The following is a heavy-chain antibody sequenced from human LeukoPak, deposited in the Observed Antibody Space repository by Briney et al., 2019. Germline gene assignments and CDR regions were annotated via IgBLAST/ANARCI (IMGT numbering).Heavy chain of an antibody. D-gene: IGHD2-15*01. CDR2: MNPNSGNA. CDR3: ARARYCSGGSCSQSRPSNWFDP. CDR1: GYTFTSYD. J-gene: IGHJ5*02. Sequence: EASVKVSCKASGYTFTSYDINWVRQATGQGLEWMGWMNPNSGNAGYAQKFQGRVTMTRNTSISTAYMELSGLRSEDTAVYYCARARYCSGGSCSQSRPSNWFDPWGQGTLVTVSS. V-gene: IGHV1-8*01.